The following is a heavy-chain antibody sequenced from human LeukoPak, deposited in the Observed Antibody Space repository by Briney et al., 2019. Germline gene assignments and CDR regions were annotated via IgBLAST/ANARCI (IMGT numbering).Heavy chain of an antibody. CDR1: GFTFSSYW. J-gene: IGHJ6*03. CDR2: IKQDGSEK. CDR3: ARSPLPYYYYYYMDV. Sequence: SGGSLRLSCAASGFTFSSYWMSWVRQAPGKGLEWVANIKQDGSEKYYVDSVKGRFTISRDNAKNSLYLQMNSLRAEDTAVYYCARSPLPYYYYYYMDVWGKGTTVTVSS. V-gene: IGHV3-7*01.